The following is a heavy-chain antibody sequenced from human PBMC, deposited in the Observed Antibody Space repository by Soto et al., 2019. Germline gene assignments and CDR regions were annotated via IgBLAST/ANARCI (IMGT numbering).Heavy chain of an antibody. V-gene: IGHV4-30-4*01. J-gene: IGHJ3*02. CDR3: ARVRGATFWGTDFDI. Sequence: ASETLSLTCTVSGGSISSGDYYWSWIRQPPGKGLEWIGYIYYSGSTYYNPSLKSRVTISVDTSKNQFSLKLSSVTAADTAVYYCARVRGATFWGTDFDIWGQGTMVTVSS. D-gene: IGHD3-16*01. CDR1: GGSISSGDYY. CDR2: IYYSGST.